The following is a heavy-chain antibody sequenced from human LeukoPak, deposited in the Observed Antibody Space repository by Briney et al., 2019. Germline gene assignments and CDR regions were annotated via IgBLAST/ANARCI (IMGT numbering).Heavy chain of an antibody. D-gene: IGHD6-13*01. CDR3: ARDQLSSSWYDWFDP. CDR1: GYTFSGYY. J-gene: IGHJ5*02. CDR2: INPNTGCT. Sequence: ASVNVSCKASGYTFSGYYMHWVRQASGRGLEGMGWINPNTGCTNYAQKFQGRVTMTRDTSISATYMELSTLRSDDTAVYYCARDQLSSSWYDWFDPWGQGTLVTVSS. V-gene: IGHV1-2*02.